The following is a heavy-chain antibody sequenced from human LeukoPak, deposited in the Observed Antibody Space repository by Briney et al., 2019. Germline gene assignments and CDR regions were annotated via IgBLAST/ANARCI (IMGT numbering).Heavy chain of an antibody. D-gene: IGHD6-13*01. CDR1: GFIFNDYT. CDR3: AKDAGISAAGTYFPH. J-gene: IGHJ1*01. V-gene: IGHV3-43*01. Sequence: GGSLRLSCAASGFIFNDYTMHWVRQGPGKGLEWVSLINWDGGSTYYSDSVKGRFTIARDNSKNSLYLQMNSRRTEDTALYYCAKDAGISAAGTYFPHWGQGTLVTVSS. CDR2: INWDGGST.